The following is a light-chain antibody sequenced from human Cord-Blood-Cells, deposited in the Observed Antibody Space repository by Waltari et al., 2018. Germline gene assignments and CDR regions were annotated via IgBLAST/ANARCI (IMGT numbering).Light chain of an antibody. J-gene: IGKJ2*03. CDR2: DAS. Sequence: FKMTQSPSSLSASVGDRVPITCQASQDISNYLNWYQQKPGKAPKLLIYDASNLETGVPSRFSGSGSGTDFTFTISSLQPEDIATYYCQQYDNLLVSFGQGTKLEIK. V-gene: IGKV1-33*01. CDR1: QDISNY. CDR3: QQYDNLLVS.